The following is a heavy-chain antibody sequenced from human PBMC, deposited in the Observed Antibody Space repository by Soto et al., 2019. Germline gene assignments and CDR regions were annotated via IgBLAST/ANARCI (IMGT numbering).Heavy chain of an antibody. CDR1: GYTFTSYG. CDR3: APRSPAFSY. V-gene: IGHV1-18*01. D-gene: IGHD3-3*02. J-gene: IGHJ4*02. CDR2: ISTYKGNT. Sequence: QVQLVQSGPEVKKPGASVKVSCKTSGYTFTSYGISWVRQAPGQGLEWMGWISTYKGNTNHAQKSQGSVPMNTDTPTSTAYMELRSLSSDDTAVYYCAPRSPAFSYWGQGTLVTVSS.